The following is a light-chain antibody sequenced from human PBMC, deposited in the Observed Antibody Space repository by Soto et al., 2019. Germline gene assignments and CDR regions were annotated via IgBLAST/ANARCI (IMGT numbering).Light chain of an antibody. CDR2: AAA. J-gene: IGKJ3*01. CDR3: QQSHSAPFT. V-gene: IGKV1-39*01. Sequence: DIQMTQSPFALSASLGDRVTITCRASQRISDYLNWYQQKPGKGPKLLIFAAASLQVGVPSRFSGSGSGTDFTLTISSLQPEDFATYFCQQSHSAPFTFGAGTTVDIK. CDR1: QRISDY.